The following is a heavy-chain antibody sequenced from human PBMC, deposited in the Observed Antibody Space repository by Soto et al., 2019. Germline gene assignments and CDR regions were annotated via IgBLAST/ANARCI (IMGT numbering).Heavy chain of an antibody. D-gene: IGHD2-2*02. J-gene: IGHJ4*02. CDR1: GFTFSSYG. Sequence: GGSLRLSCAASGFTFSSYGMHWVRQAPGKGLEWVAVISYDGSNKYYADSVKGRSTISRDNSKNTLYLQMNSLRAEDTAVYYCAKNSDIVVVPAAIGYWGQGTLVTVSS. CDR2: ISYDGSNK. V-gene: IGHV3-30*18. CDR3: AKNSDIVVVPAAIGY.